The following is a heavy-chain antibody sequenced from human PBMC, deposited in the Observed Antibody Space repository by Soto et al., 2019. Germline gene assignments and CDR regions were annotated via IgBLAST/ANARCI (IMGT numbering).Heavy chain of an antibody. CDR1: GGSISSSSYY. V-gene: IGHV4-39*01. CDR3: ATSNWFDP. CDR2: IYYSGST. Sequence: PSETLSLTCTVSGGSISSSSYYWGWIRQPPGKGLEWIGIIYYSGSTYYNQSLKSRVTISVDTSKNQFSLKLNSVSATDTAVYYCATSNWFDPWGQGTLVTVSS. J-gene: IGHJ5*02.